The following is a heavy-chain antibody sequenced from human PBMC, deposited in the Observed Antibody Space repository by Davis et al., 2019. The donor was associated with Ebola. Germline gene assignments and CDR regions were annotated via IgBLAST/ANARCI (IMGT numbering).Heavy chain of an antibody. D-gene: IGHD3-22*01. Sequence: GESLKISCKCSGFTFPRFWIGWVRQMPGAGLEWVWIIFPGDSDIRYSPSFQGQVTISADKSINSAYLQWNSLRASDTAIYYCARPSSGYEASFDYWGQGTLVSVSS. CDR3: ARPSSGYEASFDY. CDR1: GFTFPRFW. CDR2: IFPGDSDI. J-gene: IGHJ4*02. V-gene: IGHV5-51*01.